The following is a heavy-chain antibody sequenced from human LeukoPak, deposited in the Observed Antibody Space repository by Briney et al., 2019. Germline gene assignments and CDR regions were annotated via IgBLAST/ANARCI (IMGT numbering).Heavy chain of an antibody. CDR3: AKYSYGSPWSPGYFDY. Sequence: GGSLRLSCAASGFTLSSYAMSWVRQAPGKGLEWVSAISGSGGSTYYADSVKGRFTISRDNSKNTLYLQMNSLRAEDTAVYYCAKYSYGSPWSPGYFDYWGQGTLVTVSS. V-gene: IGHV3-23*01. CDR2: ISGSGGST. J-gene: IGHJ4*02. CDR1: GFTLSSYA. D-gene: IGHD5-18*01.